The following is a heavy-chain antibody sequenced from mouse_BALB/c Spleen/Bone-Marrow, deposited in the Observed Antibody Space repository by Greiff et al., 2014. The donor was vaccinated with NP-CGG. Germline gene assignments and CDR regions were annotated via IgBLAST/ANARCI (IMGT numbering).Heavy chain of an antibody. CDR2: IDPANGNT. D-gene: IGHD1-1*01. CDR3: ARSRDFGSSVYAIDY. J-gene: IGHJ4*01. CDR1: GFTIKDTY. Sequence: EVLLVESGAELVKPGASVKLSCTASGFTIKDTYMHWVKQRPEQGLEWIGRIDPANGNTKYDPKFQGKATITADTSSNTAYLQLSSLTSEDTAAYYCARSRDFGSSVYAIDYWGQGTSVTVSS. V-gene: IGHV14-3*02.